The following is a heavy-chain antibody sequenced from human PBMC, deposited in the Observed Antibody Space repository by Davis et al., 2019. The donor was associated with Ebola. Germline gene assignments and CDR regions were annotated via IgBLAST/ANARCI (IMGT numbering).Heavy chain of an antibody. V-gene: IGHV3-64*01. CDR2: ISSNGGST. J-gene: IGHJ4*02. CDR1: GFTFSSYA. D-gene: IGHD2-15*01. CDR3: AREGRYCSGGSCYLPMI. Sequence: GGSLRLSCAASGFTFSSYAMHWVRQAPGKGLEYVSAISSNGGSTYYANSVKGRFTISRDNSKNTLYLQMGSLRAEDMAVYYCAREGRYCSGGSCYLPMIWGQGTLVTVSS.